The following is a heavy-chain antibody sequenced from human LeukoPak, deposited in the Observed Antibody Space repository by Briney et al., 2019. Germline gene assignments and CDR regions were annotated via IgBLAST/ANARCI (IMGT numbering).Heavy chain of an antibody. J-gene: IGHJ4*02. V-gene: IGHV1-8*01. Sequence: ASVKVSCKVSGYTFTGYAINWVRQATGQGLEWMGRMNPNSGKTVYAQKFQGRVTMTRDTSISTAYMELSSLRSEDTAVYYCVRGFKQWLLLVYWGQRTLVTVSS. D-gene: IGHD6-19*01. CDR1: GYTFTGYA. CDR2: MNPNSGKT. CDR3: VRGFKQWLLLVY.